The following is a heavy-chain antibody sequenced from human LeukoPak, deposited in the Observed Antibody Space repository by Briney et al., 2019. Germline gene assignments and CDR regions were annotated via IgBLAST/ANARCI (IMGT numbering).Heavy chain of an antibody. CDR2: ISGDGGST. V-gene: IGHV3-43*02. D-gene: IGHD3-3*01. CDR3: AKDISNYDFWSGFYT. J-gene: IGHJ5*02. Sequence: GGSLRLSCAASGFTFDDYAMHWVRQAPGKGLEWVSLISGDGGSTYYADSVKGRFTISRDDSKNSLYLQMNSLRTEDTALYYCAKDISNYDFWSGFYTWGQGTLVTVSS. CDR1: GFTFDDYA.